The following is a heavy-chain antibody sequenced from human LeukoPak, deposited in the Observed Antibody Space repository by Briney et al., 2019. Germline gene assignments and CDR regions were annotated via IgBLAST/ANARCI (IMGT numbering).Heavy chain of an antibody. Sequence: SETLSLTCTVSSGSISSSSYYWGWIRQPPGKGLQWIGTIYYNGATQYNPSLKSRVTISVDTYKNQFSLKPTSVTAADTAVYYCAREDRVGATTGSDHWGQGTLVTVSS. V-gene: IGHV4-39*01. CDR1: SGSISSSSYY. CDR3: AREDRVGATTGSDH. CDR2: IYYNGAT. D-gene: IGHD1-26*01. J-gene: IGHJ4*02.